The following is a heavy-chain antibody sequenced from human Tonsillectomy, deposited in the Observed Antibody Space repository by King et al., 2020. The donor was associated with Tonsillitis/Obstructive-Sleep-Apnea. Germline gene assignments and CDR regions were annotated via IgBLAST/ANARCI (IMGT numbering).Heavy chain of an antibody. V-gene: IGHV3-21*01. D-gene: IGHD3-3*01. CDR1: GFTFSSYS. CDR2: ISSSSSYI. Sequence: VQLVESGGGLVKPGGSLRLSCAASGFTFSSYSMNWVRQAPGKGLEWVSSISSSSSYIYYADSVKGRFTISRDNAKNSLYLQMNSLRAEDTAVYYCASGVGYDFWSGYYTSYYYYYMDVWGKGTTVTVSS. CDR3: ASGVGYDFWSGYYTSYYYYYMDV. J-gene: IGHJ6*03.